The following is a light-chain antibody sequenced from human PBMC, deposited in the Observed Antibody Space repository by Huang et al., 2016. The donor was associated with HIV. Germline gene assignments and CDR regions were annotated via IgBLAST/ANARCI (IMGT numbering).Light chain of an antibody. CDR1: QSVSSD. CDR3: QQRSNWPRT. V-gene: IGKV3-11*01. CDR2: DAS. Sequence: EIVLTQSPATLSVSPGERATLSCRADQSVSSDLAWYQQKPGQAPRLLIYDASNRATGIPARFSGSGSGTDFSLTISSLEPEDFAVYYCQQRSNWPRTFGQGTKVEIK. J-gene: IGKJ1*01.